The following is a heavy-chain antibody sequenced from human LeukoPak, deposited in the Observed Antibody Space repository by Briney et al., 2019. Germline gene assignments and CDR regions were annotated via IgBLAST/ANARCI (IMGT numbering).Heavy chain of an antibody. CDR3: ARDHYQRAAGLFTY. CDR1: DTFTSYG. J-gene: IGHJ4*02. V-gene: IGHV1-18*04. Sequence: ASVKVSFKASDTFTSYGICWVRQAPGQGLERMGWISAYNGNTNYTQNLQGRGTMTTDTSTSTAYMELRSLRSDDTAVYYCARDHYQRAAGLFTYWGQGTLVTVSS. CDR2: ISAYNGNT. D-gene: IGHD6-13*01.